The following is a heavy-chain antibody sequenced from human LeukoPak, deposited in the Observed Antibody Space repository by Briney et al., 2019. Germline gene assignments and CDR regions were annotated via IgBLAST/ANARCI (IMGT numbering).Heavy chain of an antibody. CDR3: ASSPEVVVVAAYYYYGMDV. Sequence: GGSLRLSCAASGFSVSDYYRSWIRQAPGKGLEWVSYISSSGSTIYYADSVKGRFTISRDNAKNSLYLQMNSLRAEDTAVYYCASSPEVVVVAAYYYYGMDVWGQGTTVTVSS. V-gene: IGHV3-11*01. J-gene: IGHJ6*02. CDR2: ISSSGSTI. D-gene: IGHD2-15*01. CDR1: GFSVSDYY.